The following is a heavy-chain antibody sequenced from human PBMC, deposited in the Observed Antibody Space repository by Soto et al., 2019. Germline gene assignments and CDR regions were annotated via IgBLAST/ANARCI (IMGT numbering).Heavy chain of an antibody. CDR1: GGTFGSYA. CDR3: ARSQGSSTSLEIYYYYSYAMDV. Sequence: SVKVSCKASGGTFGSYAISWVRQAPGQGLEWMGGIIPIPGTANYAQKFQGRVTIAADESTSTAYMELSSLRSEDTAVYYCARSQGSSTSLEIYYYYSYAMDVWGPGTTVTLAS. CDR2: IIPIPGTA. V-gene: IGHV1-69*13. D-gene: IGHD2-2*01. J-gene: IGHJ6*02.